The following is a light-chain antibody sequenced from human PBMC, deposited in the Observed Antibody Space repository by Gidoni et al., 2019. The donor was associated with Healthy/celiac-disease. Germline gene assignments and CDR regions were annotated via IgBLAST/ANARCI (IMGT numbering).Light chain of an antibody. CDR2: YDS. CDR3: QVWDSSSDHRGVV. J-gene: IGLJ2*01. Sequence: SYVLTQPPSVSVAPGKTARITCGGNNIGSKSGQWYQQKPGQAPVLVIYYDSDRPSGIPERFSGSNSGNTATLTISRVEAGDEADYYCQVWDSSSDHRGVVFGGGTKLTVL. V-gene: IGLV3-21*04. CDR1: NIGSKS.